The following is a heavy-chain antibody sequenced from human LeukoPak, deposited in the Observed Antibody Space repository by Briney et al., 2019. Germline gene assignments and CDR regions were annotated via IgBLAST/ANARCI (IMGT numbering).Heavy chain of an antibody. J-gene: IGHJ4*02. CDR2: INSDGSST. V-gene: IGHV3-74*01. D-gene: IGHD6-19*01. Sequence: PGGSLRLSCAASGFTFSSYWMHWVRQAPGKGLVWVSRINSDGSSTSYADSVKGRFTISRDNAKNTLYLQMNSLRAEDTAVYYCARAGSGGWYGDYWGQGTLVTVSS. CDR3: ARAGSGGWYGDY. CDR1: GFTFSSYW.